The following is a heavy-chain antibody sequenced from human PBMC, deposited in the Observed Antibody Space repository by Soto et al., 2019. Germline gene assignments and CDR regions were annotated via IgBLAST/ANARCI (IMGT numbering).Heavy chain of an antibody. V-gene: IGHV4-4*02. CDR1: GGSITSSSW. D-gene: IGHD4-17*01. Sequence: LSETLSLTCAVSGGSITSSSWWSWVRQPPGKGLEWIGEIYHSGSTNYNPSLKSRVTISVDKSKKQFSLKLSSVTAADTAVYYCANYPTTVTSDYWGQGTLVTVSS. CDR2: IYHSGST. CDR3: ANYPTTVTSDY. J-gene: IGHJ4*02.